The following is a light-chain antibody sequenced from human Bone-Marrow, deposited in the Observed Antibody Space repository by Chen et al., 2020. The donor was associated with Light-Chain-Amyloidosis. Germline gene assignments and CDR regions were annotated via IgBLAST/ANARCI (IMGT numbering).Light chain of an antibody. J-gene: IGLJ2*01. V-gene: IGLV3-25*03. Sequence: SYELTQPHSVSVSPGHTTRITCSGDDLPPKYAYWYHQKPGQAPVLVIHRDTERPSGISERFSGSSSGTTATLTISGVQAEDEADYHCQSADSSGTYEGIFGGGTKLTVL. CDR2: RDT. CDR1: DLPPKY. CDR3: QSADSSGTYEGI.